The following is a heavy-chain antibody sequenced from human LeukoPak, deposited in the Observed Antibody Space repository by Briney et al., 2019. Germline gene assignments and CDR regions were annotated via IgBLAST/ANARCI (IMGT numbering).Heavy chain of an antibody. D-gene: IGHD3-10*01. Sequence: SVKVSCKASGGTFSNHAISWVRQAPGQGLEWMGKIIPILGIANYAQQFQGRVTITADKSTTTVYMELRSLRSEDTAVYYCARPTNYYGSGGSDFFQHWGQGTLVTVSS. V-gene: IGHV1-69*04. CDR3: ARPTNYYGSGGSDFFQH. CDR1: GGTFSNHA. J-gene: IGHJ1*01. CDR2: IIPILGIA.